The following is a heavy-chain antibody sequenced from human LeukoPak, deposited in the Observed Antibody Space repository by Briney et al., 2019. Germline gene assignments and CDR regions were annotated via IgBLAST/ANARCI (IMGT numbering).Heavy chain of an antibody. D-gene: IGHD3-3*01. CDR3: ARGGYYGSGRYYFDS. Sequence: GGSLRLSCAASGFIFSSYGMHWVRQAPGKGLEWVAFIRYDGSKKYYADSVKGRFTISRDNSKNTLHLQMNSLRAEDTAVYYCARGGYYGSGRYYFDSWGQGTLVTVSS. V-gene: IGHV3-30*02. CDR2: IRYDGSKK. J-gene: IGHJ4*02. CDR1: GFIFSSYG.